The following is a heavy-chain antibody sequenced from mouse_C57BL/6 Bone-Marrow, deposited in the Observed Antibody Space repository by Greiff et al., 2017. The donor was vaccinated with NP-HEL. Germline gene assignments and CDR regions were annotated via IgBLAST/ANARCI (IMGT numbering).Heavy chain of an antibody. CDR1: GYTFTDYY. CDR3: ARCPWPFAY. CDR2: INPNNGGT. V-gene: IGHV1-26*01. J-gene: IGHJ3*01. Sequence: EVQLQQSGPELVKPGASVKISCKASGYTFTDYYMNWVKQSHGKSLEWIGDINPNNGGTSYNQKFKGKATLTVDKSSSTAYMELRSLTSDDSAVYYCARCPWPFAYWGQGTLVTVSA.